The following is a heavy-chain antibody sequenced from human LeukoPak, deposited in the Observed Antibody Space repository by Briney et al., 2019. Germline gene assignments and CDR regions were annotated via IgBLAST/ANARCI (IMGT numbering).Heavy chain of an antibody. D-gene: IGHD2-8*01. CDR1: GYTFTGYY. CDR3: ARVRYCTNGVCASFDY. Sequence: GGSVKVSCKASGYTFTGYYMHWVRQAPGQGLEWMGWINPNSGGTNYAQKFQGRVTMTRDTSISTAYMELSRLRSDDTAVYYCARVRYCTNGVCASFDYWGQGTLVTVSS. V-gene: IGHV1-2*02. CDR2: INPNSGGT. J-gene: IGHJ4*02.